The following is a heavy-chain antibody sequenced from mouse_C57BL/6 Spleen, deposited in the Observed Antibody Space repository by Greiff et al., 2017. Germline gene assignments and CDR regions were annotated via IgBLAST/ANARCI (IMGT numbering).Heavy chain of an antibody. V-gene: IGHV1-80*01. CDR3: ARSHYGSSYLDY. D-gene: IGHD1-1*01. CDR2: IYPGDGDT. Sequence: QVHVKQSGAELVKPGASVKISCKASGYAFSSYWMNWVKQRPGKGLEWIGQIYPGDGDTNYNGKFKGKATLTADKSSSTAYMQLSSLTSEDSAVYFCARSHYGSSYLDYWGQGTTLTVSS. J-gene: IGHJ2*01. CDR1: GYAFSSYW.